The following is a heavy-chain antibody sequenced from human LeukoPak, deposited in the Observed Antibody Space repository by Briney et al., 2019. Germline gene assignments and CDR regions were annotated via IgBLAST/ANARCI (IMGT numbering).Heavy chain of an antibody. CDR2: IYSGGST. Sequence: PGGSLRLSCAASEFSVGSNYMTWVRQAPGKGLEWVSLIYSGGSTYYADSVKGRFTISRDNSKNSLYLQMNSLRAEDTTVYYCARAPVAGSFDYYYYMDVWGKGTTVTVSS. J-gene: IGHJ6*03. V-gene: IGHV3-66*01. CDR1: EFSVGSNY. D-gene: IGHD6-19*01. CDR3: ARAPVAGSFDYYYYMDV.